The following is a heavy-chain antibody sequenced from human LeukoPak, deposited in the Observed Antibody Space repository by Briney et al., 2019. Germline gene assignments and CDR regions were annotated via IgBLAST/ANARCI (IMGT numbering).Heavy chain of an antibody. CDR1: GYTFTSYD. J-gene: IGHJ6*02. CDR2: ISAYNGNT. Sequence: VASVKVSCKASGYTFTSYDISWVRQAPGQGLEWMGWISAYNGNTNYAQKLQGRVTMTTDTSTSTAYMELRSLRSDDTAVYYCARAALESITIFGVVKGPGMDVWGQGTTVTVSS. D-gene: IGHD3-3*01. CDR3: ARAALESITIFGVVKGPGMDV. V-gene: IGHV1-18*01.